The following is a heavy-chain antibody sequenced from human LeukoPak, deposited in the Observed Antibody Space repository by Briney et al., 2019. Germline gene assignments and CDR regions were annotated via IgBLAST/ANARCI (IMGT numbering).Heavy chain of an antibody. V-gene: IGHV4-59*01. CDR1: GASISSYY. J-gene: IGHJ6*02. Sequence: PSETLSLTCTVSGASISSYYWSWIRQPPGKGLEWIGYINYSGTTNYNPSLKSRVTISVDTSKNQFSLKLRSVTAADTAVYYCARDEYSGSYRGHYGMDVWGQGTTVTVS. CDR3: ARDEYSGSYRGHYGMDV. D-gene: IGHD1-26*01. CDR2: INYSGTT.